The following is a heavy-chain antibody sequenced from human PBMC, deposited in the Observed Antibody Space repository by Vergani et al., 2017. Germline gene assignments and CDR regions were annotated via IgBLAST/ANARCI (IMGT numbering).Heavy chain of an antibody. CDR3: AREMVAGYSSGWYFVSADAFDI. J-gene: IGHJ3*02. CDR1: GYTFTSYG. D-gene: IGHD6-19*01. CDR2: ISAYNGNT. V-gene: IGHV1-18*01. Sequence: QVQLVQSGAEVKKPGASVKVSCKASGYTFTSYGISWVRQAPGQGLEWMGWISAYNGNTNYAQKLQGRVTMTTDTSTSTAYMELRSLRSDDTAVYYCAREMVAGYSSGWYFVSADAFDIWGQGTMVTVSS.